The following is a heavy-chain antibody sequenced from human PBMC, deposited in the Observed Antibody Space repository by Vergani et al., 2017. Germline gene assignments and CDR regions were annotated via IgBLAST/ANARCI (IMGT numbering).Heavy chain of an antibody. CDR3: ARVGVVRGVSYYYYYYGMDV. CDR2: IYYSGST. CDR1: GGSISSGDYY. D-gene: IGHD3-10*01. Sequence: QVQLQESGPGLVKPSQTLSLTCTVSGGSISSGDYYWSWIRQPPGKGLEWIGYIYYSGSTYYNPSRKSRVTISVDTSKNQFSLKLSSVTAADTAVYYCARVGVVRGVSYYYYYYGMDVWGQGTTVTVSS. V-gene: IGHV4-30-4*08. J-gene: IGHJ6*02.